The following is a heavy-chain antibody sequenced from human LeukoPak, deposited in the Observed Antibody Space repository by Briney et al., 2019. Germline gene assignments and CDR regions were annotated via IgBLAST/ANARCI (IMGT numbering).Heavy chain of an antibody. V-gene: IGHV4-4*07. J-gene: IGHJ3*02. CDR2: IYTSGST. D-gene: IGHD3-3*01. CDR3: ARDRQFLEWLLFHDAFDI. Sequence: PSETLSLTCTVSGGSISSYYWSWTRQPAGKGLEWIGRIYTSGSTNYNPSLKSRVTMSVDTSKNQFSLKLSSVTAADTAVYYCARDRQFLEWLLFHDAFDIWGQGTMVTVSS. CDR1: GGSISSYY.